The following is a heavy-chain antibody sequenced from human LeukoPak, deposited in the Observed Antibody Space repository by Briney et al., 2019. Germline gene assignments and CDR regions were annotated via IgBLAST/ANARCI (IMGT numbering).Heavy chain of an antibody. CDR3: ARDGTPIYSSGWVYMDV. D-gene: IGHD6-25*01. CDR2: ISSSSSYI. CDR1: GFTFSSYS. J-gene: IGHJ6*04. V-gene: IGHV3-21*01. Sequence: GGSLRLSCAASGFTFSSYSMNWVRQAPGKGLEWVSSISSSSSYIYYADSVKGRFTISRDNAKNSLYLQMNSLRGEDTAVYYCARDGTPIYSSGWVYMDVWGEGTTVTISS.